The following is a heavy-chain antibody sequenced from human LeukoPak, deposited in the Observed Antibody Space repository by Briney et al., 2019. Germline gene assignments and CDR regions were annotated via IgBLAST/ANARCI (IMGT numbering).Heavy chain of an antibody. CDR3: ARYYYASAFDY. V-gene: IGHV3-7*01. J-gene: IGHJ4*02. D-gene: IGHD3-10*01. CDR2: IRQDGGKK. Sequence: QPGGSLRLSCTASGFTFSSYWMTWVRQTPEKGLEWVANIRQDGGKKDYVASVKGRFTISRVNAKNSLYLQMNSLRAEDTAVYYCARYYYASAFDYWGQGTLVTVSS. CDR1: GFTFSSYW.